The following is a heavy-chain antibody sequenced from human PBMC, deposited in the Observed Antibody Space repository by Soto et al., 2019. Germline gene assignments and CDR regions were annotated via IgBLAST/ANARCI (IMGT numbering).Heavy chain of an antibody. D-gene: IGHD4-17*01. V-gene: IGHV3-33*06. Sequence: GSLRLSCAASGFTFSSYGMHWVRQAPGKGLEWVAVIWYNGSDKKYADSVKGRFTISRDNSEKTLYLQMNSLGAEDTAVYYCAKDYGDWTGLYYYGMDVWGQGTTVTVSS. CDR1: GFTFSSYG. CDR2: IWYNGSDK. J-gene: IGHJ6*02. CDR3: AKDYGDWTGLYYYGMDV.